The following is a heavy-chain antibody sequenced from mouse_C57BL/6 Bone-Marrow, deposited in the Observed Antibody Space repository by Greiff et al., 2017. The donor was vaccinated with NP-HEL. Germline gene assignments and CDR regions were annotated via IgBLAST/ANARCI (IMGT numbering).Heavy chain of an antibody. J-gene: IGHJ2*01. CDR2: IYPSDSET. V-gene: IGHV1-61*01. CDR3: ASYYYGSRYYFDY. Sequence: QVQLQQPGAELVRPGSSVKLSCKASGYTFTSYWMDWVKQRPGQGLEWIGNIYPSDSETHYNQKFKDKATLTVDKSSSTAYMQLSSLTSEDSAVYYCASYYYGSRYYFDYWGQGTTLTVSS. CDR1: GYTFTSYW. D-gene: IGHD1-1*01.